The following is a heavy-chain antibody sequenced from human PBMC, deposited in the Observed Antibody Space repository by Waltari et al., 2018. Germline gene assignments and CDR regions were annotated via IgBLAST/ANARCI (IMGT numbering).Heavy chain of an antibody. V-gene: IGHV4-61*09. CDR2: IYTSWST. D-gene: IGHD5-12*01. CDR3: ARDRGRWLQLAL. J-gene: IGHJ4*02. Sequence: QVQLQESGPGLVKPSQTLSLTCTVSGGSISSGSYYWSWIRQPAGKGLEWIGYIYTSWSTNYNPSLKSRVTISVDTSKNQFSLKLSSVTAADTAVYYCARDRGRWLQLALWGQGTLVTVSS. CDR1: GGSISSGSYY.